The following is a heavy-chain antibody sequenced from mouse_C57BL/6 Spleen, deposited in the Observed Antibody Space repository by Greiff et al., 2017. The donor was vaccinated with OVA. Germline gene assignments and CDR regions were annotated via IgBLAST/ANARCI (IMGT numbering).Heavy chain of an antibody. V-gene: IGHV1-50*01. J-gene: IGHJ1*03. CDR3: ARGAYYSNYNWYFDV. CDR1: GYTFTSYW. D-gene: IGHD2-5*01. CDR2: IDPSDSYT. Sequence: QVQLQQPGAELVKPGASVKLSCKASGYTFTSYWMQWVKQRPGQGLEWIGKIDPSDSYTNYNQKFKGKAPLTVDTSSSTAYMQLSSLTAEDSAVYYCARGAYYSNYNWYFDVWGTGTTVTVSS.